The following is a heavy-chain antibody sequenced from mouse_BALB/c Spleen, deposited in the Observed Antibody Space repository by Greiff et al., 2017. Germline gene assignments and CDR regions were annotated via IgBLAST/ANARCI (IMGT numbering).Heavy chain of an antibody. CDR2: IWTGGGT. CDR3: LRDEDYDDSWFAY. J-gene: IGHJ3*01. CDR1: GFSLTSYD. Sequence: VQRVESGPGLVAPSQSLSITCTVSGFSLTSYDISWIRQPPGKGLEWLGVIWTGGGTNYNSAFMSRLSISKDNSKSQVFLKMNSLQTDDTAIYYCLRDEDYDDSWFAYWGQGTLVTVSA. V-gene: IGHV2-9-2*01. D-gene: IGHD2-4*01.